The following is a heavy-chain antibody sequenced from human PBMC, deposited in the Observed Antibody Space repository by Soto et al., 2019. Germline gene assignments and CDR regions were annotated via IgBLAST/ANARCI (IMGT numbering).Heavy chain of an antibody. CDR2: IIPISGRA. CDR3: ARGWNDFPH. D-gene: IGHD1-1*01. CDR1: GGTFSSYV. V-gene: IGHV1-69*13. J-gene: IGHJ4*02. Sequence: SVKVSCKASGGTFSSYVISWVRQAPGQGLECMGGIIPISGRANYAPNFQGRVTIIADESTSTVYMELSSLRSGDTAVYYCARGWNDFPHWGQGTLVTVSS.